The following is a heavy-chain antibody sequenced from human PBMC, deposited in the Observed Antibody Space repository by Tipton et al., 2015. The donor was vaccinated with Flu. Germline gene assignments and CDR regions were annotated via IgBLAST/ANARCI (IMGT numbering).Heavy chain of an antibody. V-gene: IGHV4-31*03. CDR2: INHSGST. D-gene: IGHD2-2*01. CDR3: ARFQYCSSTSCQGDAFDI. J-gene: IGHJ3*02. CDR1: GGSISSGGYY. Sequence: TLSLTCTVSGGSISSGGYYWSWIRQHPGKGLEWIGEINHSGSTNYNPSLKSRVTISVDTSKNQFSLKLSSVTAADTAVYYCARFQYCSSTSCQGDAFDIWGQGTMVTVSS.